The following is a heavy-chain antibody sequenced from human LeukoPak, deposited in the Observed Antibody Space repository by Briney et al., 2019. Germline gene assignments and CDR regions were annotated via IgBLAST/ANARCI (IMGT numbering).Heavy chain of an antibody. J-gene: IGHJ3*02. CDR2: ISYDGSAK. Sequence: GGSLRLSCAASQFTFSHYGMHWVRQAPVRGLEWVALISYDGSAKYYADSVKGRFTISRDNSKNTLYLQMNSLRAEDTAVYYCAKGRITYSSGTDAFDIWGQGTMVTVSS. CDR3: AKGRITYSSGTDAFDI. V-gene: IGHV3-30*18. D-gene: IGHD6-19*01. CDR1: QFTFSHYG.